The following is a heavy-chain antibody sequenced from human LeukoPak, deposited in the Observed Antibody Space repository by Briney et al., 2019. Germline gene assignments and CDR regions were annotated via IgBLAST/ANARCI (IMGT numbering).Heavy chain of an antibody. V-gene: IGHV3-23*01. CDR3: AKAQSSDFYWYFDC. CDR2: ISSSGGST. D-gene: IGHD3-22*01. CDR1: GVTFSTYA. Sequence: PGGSLRLSCALSGVTFSTYAMSWVRQAPGRGLEWVSTISSSGGSTYYAHNVKARVSISRDKSKGTHYMQMSSLRAEDTAVYYCAKAQSSDFYWYFDCWGQGTLVTVSS. J-gene: IGHJ4*02.